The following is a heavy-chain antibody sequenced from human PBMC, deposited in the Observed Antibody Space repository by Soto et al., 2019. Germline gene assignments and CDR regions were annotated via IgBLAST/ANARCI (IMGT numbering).Heavy chain of an antibody. CDR1: GFTFDDYA. Sequence: EVQLVESGGGLVQPGRSLRLSCAASGFTFDDYAMHWVRLAPGKGLEWVSGISWNSGSIGYADSVKGRFTISRDNAKNSLYLQMNSLRAEDTALYYCAKDRGIASAAVDYWGQGTLVTVSS. J-gene: IGHJ4*02. CDR3: AKDRGIASAAVDY. V-gene: IGHV3-9*01. D-gene: IGHD6-13*01. CDR2: ISWNSGSI.